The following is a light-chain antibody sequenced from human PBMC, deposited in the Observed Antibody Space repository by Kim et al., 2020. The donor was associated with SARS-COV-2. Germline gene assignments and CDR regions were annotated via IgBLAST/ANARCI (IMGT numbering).Light chain of an antibody. CDR2: VAS. CDR3: LQYYAFPRT. CDR1: RDIRND. Sequence: SASVGDRVTITGRASRDIRNDLSWFQQKPGKAPKRLISVASTLQSGVPSRFSGSGSETEFTLTISSLQPEDFATYYCLQYYAFPRTFGQGTKLEI. V-gene: IGKV1-17*01. J-gene: IGKJ2*01.